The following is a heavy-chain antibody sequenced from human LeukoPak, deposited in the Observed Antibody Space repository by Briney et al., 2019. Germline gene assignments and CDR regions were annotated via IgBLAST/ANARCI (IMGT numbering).Heavy chain of an antibody. CDR2: ISSSSSYI. J-gene: IGHJ4*02. D-gene: IGHD5-12*01. CDR3: AKVAHISGYCTDY. CDR1: GFTFSSYS. V-gene: IGHV3-21*04. Sequence: GGSLRLSCAASGFTFSSYSMNWVRQAPGKGLEWVSSISSSSSYIYYADSVKGRFTISRDNAKNSLYLQMNSLRAEDTAVYYCAKVAHISGYCTDYWGQGALVTVSS.